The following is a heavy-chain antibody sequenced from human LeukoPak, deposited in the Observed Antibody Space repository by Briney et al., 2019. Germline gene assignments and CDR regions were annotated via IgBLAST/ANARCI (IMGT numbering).Heavy chain of an antibody. J-gene: IGHJ4*02. CDR2: INTNTGNP. CDR3: ARGSSGSLLVDFDY. Sequence: APVKVSCKASGYTFTSYAMNWVRQAPGQGLEWMGGINTNTGNPTYAQGFTGRCVFSLDTSVSTAYLQISSLKAEDTAVYYCARGSSGSLLVDFDYWGQGTLVTVSS. V-gene: IGHV7-4-1*02. D-gene: IGHD1-26*01. CDR1: GYTFTSYA.